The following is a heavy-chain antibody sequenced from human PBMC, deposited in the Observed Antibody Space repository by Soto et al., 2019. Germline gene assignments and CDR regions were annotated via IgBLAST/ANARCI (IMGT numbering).Heavy chain of an antibody. V-gene: IGHV1-18*01. J-gene: IGHJ3*02. D-gene: IGHD2-21*02. CDR1: GYTFTTYS. Sequence: QVQVVQSGAEVKKPGASVKVSCKTSGYTFTTYSIHWVRQAPGQGLEWMGWISAYNGNTNYAQKLQGRGTMTTDTYTSTAYMDLRSLRSEDTAVYYCARDGDCGGDCYDLDNGFDIWGQGTMVNVSS. CDR2: ISAYNGNT. CDR3: ARDGDCGGDCYDLDNGFDI.